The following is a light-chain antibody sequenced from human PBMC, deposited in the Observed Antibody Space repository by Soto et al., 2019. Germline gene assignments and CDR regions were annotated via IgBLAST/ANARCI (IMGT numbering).Light chain of an antibody. CDR2: AVT. V-gene: IGLV2-14*03. CDR3: TSHSDSRPVV. CDR1: SSDIGLNNY. Sequence: QSAPTQPASVSGSPGQSITISCTGTSSDIGLNNYVSWYQQHPGKAPALIIYAVTYRPSGVSSRFSGSKSGDTASLTISGLCTEDEADYYCTSHSDSRPVVFGGGTKVTVL. J-gene: IGLJ2*01.